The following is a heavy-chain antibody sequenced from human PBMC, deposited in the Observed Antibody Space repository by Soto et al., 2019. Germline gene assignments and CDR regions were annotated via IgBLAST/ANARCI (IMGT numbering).Heavy chain of an antibody. J-gene: IGHJ5*02. CDR2: IWDDGGNK. D-gene: IGHD1-26*01. CDR3: ARSSGSYFAAFYDT. CDR1: AFSFSTSG. V-gene: IGHV3-33*01. Sequence: QAQLQESGGGVVQPGTSLRLSCAASAFSFSTSGMHWVRQAPGKGLEWVAAIWDDGGNKYYADSVRGRFTISRDNSNNMLFLHMNSLRAEDTALYYCARSSGSYFAAFYDTWGQGTLVSVSS.